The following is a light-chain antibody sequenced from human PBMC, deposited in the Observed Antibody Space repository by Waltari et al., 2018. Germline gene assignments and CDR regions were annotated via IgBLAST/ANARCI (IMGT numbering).Light chain of an antibody. J-gene: IGLJ2*01. Sequence: QSVLTQPPSASGTPGQRVTISCSGGSSNIGSNYVSWYQRLPGTAPKLLIYSNNQRPSAVPDRFSGSKSGASASLAISGLRSGEEADYYCSAWDDRLSGPVFGGGTKLTVL. CDR3: SAWDDRLSGPV. V-gene: IGLV1-47*01. CDR1: SSNIGSNY. CDR2: SNN.